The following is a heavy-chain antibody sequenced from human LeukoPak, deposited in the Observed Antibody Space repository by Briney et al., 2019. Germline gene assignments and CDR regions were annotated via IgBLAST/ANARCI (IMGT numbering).Heavy chain of an antibody. J-gene: IGHJ4*02. V-gene: IGHV3-30-3*01. CDR2: ISYDGSNK. CDR3: ARVLSVSYCDS. Sequence: RSGGSLRLSCAASGFTFSSYAMHWVRQAPGKGLEWVAVISYDGSNKYYADSVKGRFTISRDNSKNTLYLQMNSLRAEDTAVYYCARVLSVSYCDSWGQGTLVTVSS. D-gene: IGHD2/OR15-2a*01. CDR1: GFTFSSYA.